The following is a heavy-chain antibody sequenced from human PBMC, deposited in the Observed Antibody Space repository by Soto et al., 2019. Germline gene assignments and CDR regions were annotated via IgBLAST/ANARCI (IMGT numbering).Heavy chain of an antibody. CDR3: ARDKSLLWFGELLASDNWFDP. V-gene: IGHV1-18*01. Sequence: ASGKVSCKASGYTCTSYGISWVRQAPGQGLEWMGWISAYNGNTNYAQKLQGRVTMTTDTSTSTAYMELRSLRSDDTAVYYCARDKSLLWFGELLASDNWFDPWGQGTLVTVSS. CDR2: ISAYNGNT. CDR1: GYTCTSYG. J-gene: IGHJ5*02. D-gene: IGHD3-10*01.